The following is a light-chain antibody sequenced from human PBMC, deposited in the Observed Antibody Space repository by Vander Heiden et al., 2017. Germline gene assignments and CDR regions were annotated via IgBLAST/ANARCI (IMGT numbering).Light chain of an antibody. CDR1: QSIDSS. CDR2: TAY. J-gene: IGKJ2*01. Sequence: DIQMAQSPSSLSASIGDRVTITCRASQSIDSSLNWFQQKPGKAPKLLIYTAYSLQSWVPSRFTGSGSATEFTLTISSLQAEDFATYFCQQSHSAPYTFVQGTKVEMK. V-gene: IGKV1-39*01. CDR3: QQSHSAPYT.